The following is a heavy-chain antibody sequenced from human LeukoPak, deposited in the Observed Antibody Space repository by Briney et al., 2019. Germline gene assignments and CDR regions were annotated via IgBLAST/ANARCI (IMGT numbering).Heavy chain of an antibody. Sequence: PGGSRRLSCAASGFTFISYGMHWVRQAPGKGLEWVAVIWYDGSNKYYADSVKGRFTISRDNSKNTLYLQMNSLRAEDTAVYYCARGPTSVAGTPYYFDYWGQGTLVTVSS. CDR1: GFTFISYG. J-gene: IGHJ4*02. V-gene: IGHV3-30*19. CDR3: ARGPTSVAGTPYYFDY. CDR2: IWYDGSNK. D-gene: IGHD6-19*01.